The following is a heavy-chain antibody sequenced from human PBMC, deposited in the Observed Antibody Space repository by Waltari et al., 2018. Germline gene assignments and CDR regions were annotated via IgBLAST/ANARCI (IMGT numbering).Heavy chain of an antibody. CDR1: GFTFSSHA. J-gene: IGHJ4*02. D-gene: IGHD7-27*01. Sequence: QVQLVESGGGVVQPGRSLRLSGAASGFTFSSHAMQAVLQAPGKGLEWVAVIAYDGSNKYYADSVKGRFTISRDNSKNTLYLQMNSLRAEDTALYYCARDGEMAQYYFDYWGQGTLVTVSS. CDR3: ARDGEMAQYYFDY. CDR2: IAYDGSNK. V-gene: IGHV3-30-3*01.